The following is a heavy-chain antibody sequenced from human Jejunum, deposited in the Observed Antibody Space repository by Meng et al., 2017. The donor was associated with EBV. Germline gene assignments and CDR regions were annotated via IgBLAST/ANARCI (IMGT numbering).Heavy chain of an antibody. J-gene: IGHJ4*02. CDR2: INSDGSST. V-gene: IGHV3-74*01. D-gene: IGHD3-22*01. CDR3: ARDPGDRSGFFPSYFDY. CDR1: VFTFSRYW. Sequence: EVQLVESGGGLVQPGGSLRLSCAASVFTFSRYWMHWVRQAPGKGLVWVSRINSDGSSTSYADSVKGRFTISRDNAKNTLYLQMNSLRAEDTAVYYCARDPGDRSGFFPSYFDYWGQGILVTVSS.